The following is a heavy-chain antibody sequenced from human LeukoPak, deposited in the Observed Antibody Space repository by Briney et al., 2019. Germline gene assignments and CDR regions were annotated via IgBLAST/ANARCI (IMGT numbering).Heavy chain of an antibody. Sequence: SETLSLTCAVSGYSISSGYNWGWIRQPPGKGLEWIGNFYHSGSTYYNPSLKSRVIISVDTSKNQFSLKLSSVTAADTAVYYCASVKGRTTGPYYFDYRGQGTLVTVSS. D-gene: IGHD1-1*01. CDR1: GYSISSGYN. V-gene: IGHV4-38-2*01. CDR3: ASVKGRTTGPYYFDY. J-gene: IGHJ4*02. CDR2: FYHSGST.